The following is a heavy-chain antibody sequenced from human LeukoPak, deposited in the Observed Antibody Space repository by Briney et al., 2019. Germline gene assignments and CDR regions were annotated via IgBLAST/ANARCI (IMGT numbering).Heavy chain of an antibody. CDR2: ISGSGGST. D-gene: IGHD3-22*01. CDR3: AKDLYYDSSGYYVV. CDR1: GFTFSSYA. J-gene: IGHJ4*02. Sequence: GGSLRLSCAASGFTFSSYAMSWVRQAPGKGLEWVSAISGSGGSTYYADSVRGRFTISRDNSKNTLYLQMNSLRAEDTAVYYCAKDLYYDSSGYYVVWGQGTLVTVSS. V-gene: IGHV3-23*01.